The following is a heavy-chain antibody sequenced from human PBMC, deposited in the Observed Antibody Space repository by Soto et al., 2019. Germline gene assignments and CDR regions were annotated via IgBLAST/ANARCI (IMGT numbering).Heavy chain of an antibody. Sequence: QLQLQESGSGLVKPSQTLSLTCAVSGGSISSGGYSWSWIRQPPGKGLEWIGYIYHSGSTYYNPTLTIXTXIXXSRSNNQFPLKLSSVTAADTAVYYCARGQVVAAQHWGQVTLVTVSS. CDR3: ARGQVVAAQH. D-gene: IGHD2-15*01. V-gene: IGHV4-30-2*01. CDR1: GGSISSGGYS. CDR2: IYHSGST. J-gene: IGHJ4*02.